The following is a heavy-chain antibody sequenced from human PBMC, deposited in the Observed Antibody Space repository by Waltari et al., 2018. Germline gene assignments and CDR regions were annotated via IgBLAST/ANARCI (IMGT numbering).Heavy chain of an antibody. D-gene: IGHD3-3*01. J-gene: IGHJ3*02. CDR1: GGSISSHY. Sequence: QVQLQESGPGLVKPSETLSLTCTVSGGSISSHYWSWIRQPPGKGLEWIGYIYYSGSTNYNPSLKSRVTISVDTSKNQFSLKLSSVTAADTAVYYCARAPLYFWSGYYGDAFDIWGQGTMVTVSS. V-gene: IGHV4-59*11. CDR2: IYYSGST. CDR3: ARAPLYFWSGYYGDAFDI.